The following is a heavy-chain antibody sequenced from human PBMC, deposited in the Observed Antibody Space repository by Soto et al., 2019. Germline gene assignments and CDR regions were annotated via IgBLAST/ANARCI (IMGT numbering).Heavy chain of an antibody. V-gene: IGHV1-3*01. J-gene: IGHJ5*02. CDR1: GYTFTSYA. Sequence: QVQLVQSGAEVKKPGASVKVSCKASGYTFTSYAMHWVRQAPGQRLEWMGWINAGNGNTKYSQKFQGRVTITRDTSASTAYMELSSLRSEDTAVYYCARESDIVVVPAAISWFDPWGQGTLVTVSS. CDR3: ARESDIVVVPAAISWFDP. D-gene: IGHD2-2*02. CDR2: INAGNGNT.